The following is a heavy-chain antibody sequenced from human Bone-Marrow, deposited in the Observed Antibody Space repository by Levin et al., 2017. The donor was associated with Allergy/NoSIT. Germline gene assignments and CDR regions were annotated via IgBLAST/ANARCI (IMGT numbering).Heavy chain of an antibody. D-gene: IGHD6-13*01. J-gene: IGHJ4*02. CDR3: ARVIAAAGWTIYYFDY. V-gene: IGHV3-11*01. Sequence: PGESLKISCAASGFTFSDYYMSWIRQAPGKGLEWVSYIRNNDNTIYYADSVKGRFTISRDNAQNSLYLQMNSLRDEDTAIYYCARVIAAAGWTIYYFDYWGQGTLVTVSS. CDR2: IRNNDNTI. CDR1: GFTFSDYY.